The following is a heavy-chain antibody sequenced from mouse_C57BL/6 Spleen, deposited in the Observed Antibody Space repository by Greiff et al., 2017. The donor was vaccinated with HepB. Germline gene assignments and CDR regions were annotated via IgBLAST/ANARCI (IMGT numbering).Heavy chain of an antibody. CDR3: ARYCYGYDNAMDY. CDR1: GYAFTNYL. V-gene: IGHV1-54*01. J-gene: IGHJ4*01. D-gene: IGHD2-2*01. Sequence: QVQLKESGAELVRPGTSVKVSCKASGYAFTNYLIEWVKQRPGQGLEWIGVINPGSGGTNYNEKFKGKATLTADKSSSTAYMQLSSLTSEDSAVYFCARYCYGYDNAMDYWGQGTSVTVSS. CDR2: INPGSGGT.